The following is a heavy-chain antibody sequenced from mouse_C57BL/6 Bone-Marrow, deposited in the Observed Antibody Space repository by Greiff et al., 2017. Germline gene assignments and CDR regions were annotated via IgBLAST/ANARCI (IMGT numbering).Heavy chain of an antibody. CDR3: AISMIKAWFAY. Sequence: DVKLQESGGGLVKPGGSLKLSCAASGFTFSDYGMHWVRQAPEKGLEWVAYISSGSSTIYYADTVKGRFTISRDNAKNTLFLQMTSLRSEDTAMYYCAISMIKAWFAYWGQGTLVTVSA. CDR2: ISSGSSTI. J-gene: IGHJ3*01. V-gene: IGHV5-17*01. D-gene: IGHD2-4*01. CDR1: GFTFSDYG.